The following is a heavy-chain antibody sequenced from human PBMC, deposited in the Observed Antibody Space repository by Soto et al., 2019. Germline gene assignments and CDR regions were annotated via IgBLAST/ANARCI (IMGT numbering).Heavy chain of an antibody. D-gene: IGHD1-26*01. CDR2: IYSGGST. Sequence: GGSLRLSCAASWFTVSSNYMSWVRQAPGKGLEWVSVIYSGGSTYYADSVKGRFTISRDNSKNTLYLQMNSLRAEDTAVYYCARDQWDVGGYNWFDPWGQGTLVTVSS. V-gene: IGHV3-53*01. J-gene: IGHJ5*02. CDR3: ARDQWDVGGYNWFDP. CDR1: WFTVSSNY.